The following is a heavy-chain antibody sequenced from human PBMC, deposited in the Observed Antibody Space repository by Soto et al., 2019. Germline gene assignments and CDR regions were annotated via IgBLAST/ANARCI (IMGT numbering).Heavy chain of an antibody. CDR3: VGYTASHNWFDP. Sequence: SETLSLTCTVSGDSVTNGVYWGSIRQSAGQGLEWLGTVYPSGNTYYNPSVRGRVSMSIDPSKNQFSLSLTSVTAADTARYFCVGYTASHNWFDPWGQGTLVTVSS. CDR1: GDSVTNGVY. V-gene: IGHV4-38-2*02. J-gene: IGHJ5*02. D-gene: IGHD5-12*01. CDR2: VYPSGNT.